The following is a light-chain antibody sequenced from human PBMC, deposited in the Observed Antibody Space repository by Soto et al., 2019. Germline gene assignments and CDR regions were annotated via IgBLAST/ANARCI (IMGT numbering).Light chain of an antibody. CDR2: GAS. J-gene: IGKJ2*01. CDR3: QHYESSPPSYT. Sequence: EIVLTQSPGTLSLSPGERATLSCRASQSLSSSYLAWYQQKPGQTPRLLIYGASSRATGIPDKFSGSGSGTDFTLTISRLEPDDFAVYYCQHYESSPPSYTFGQGTKLEIK. CDR1: QSLSSSY. V-gene: IGKV3-20*01.